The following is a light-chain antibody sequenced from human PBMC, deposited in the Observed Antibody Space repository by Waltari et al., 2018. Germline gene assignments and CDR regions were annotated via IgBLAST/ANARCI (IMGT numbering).Light chain of an antibody. CDR1: QSISSY. CDR3: QQSYSTPRRT. V-gene: IGKV1-39*01. J-gene: IGKJ1*01. Sequence: DIQMTQSPSSLSASVGDRVPITCRASQSISSYLNWYQQKPGKAPKLLIYAASSLQSGVPSRFSGSGSGTDFTLTISSLQPEDFATYYCQQSYSTPRRTFGQGTKVEIK. CDR2: AAS.